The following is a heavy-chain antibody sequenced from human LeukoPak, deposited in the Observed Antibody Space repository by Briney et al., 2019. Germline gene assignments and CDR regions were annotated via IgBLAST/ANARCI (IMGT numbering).Heavy chain of an antibody. Sequence: SETLSLTCTVSGGSVSGSYWSWVRQSPGKGLERIGYIYYSGATNYNPSLKSRVSISIDTSKNQFSLRLNSVTAADTAVYYCARDGRGSSSWFDYWGQGTLVTVSS. V-gene: IGHV4-59*02. CDR2: IYYSGAT. J-gene: IGHJ4*02. CDR3: ARDGRGSSSWFDY. CDR1: GGSVSGSY. D-gene: IGHD6-13*01.